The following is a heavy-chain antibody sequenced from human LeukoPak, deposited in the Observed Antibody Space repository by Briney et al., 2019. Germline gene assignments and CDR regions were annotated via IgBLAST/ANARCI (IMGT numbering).Heavy chain of an antibody. CDR2: ICYNRGT. D-gene: IGHD5-24*01. V-gene: IGHV4-59*08. CDR1: GGSIATYY. CDR3: ARGKDGLDWYFDL. J-gene: IGHJ2*01. Sequence: NPSETLSLTCTVSGGSIATYYWSWIRQPPGKGLEWIGYICYNRGTIYNPSLKSRVTISVDTSTNQFSLKLTSLTAADTAVYYCARGKDGLDWYFDLWGRGTLVTVSS.